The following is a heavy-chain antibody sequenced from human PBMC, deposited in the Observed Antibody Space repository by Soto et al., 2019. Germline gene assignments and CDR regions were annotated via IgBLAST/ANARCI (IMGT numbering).Heavy chain of an antibody. CDR2: ISGSGGST. Sequence: PGGSLRLSCAASGFTFSSYAMSWVRQAPGKGLEWVSAISGSGGSTYYADSVKGRFTISRDNSKNTLYLQMNSLRAEDTAVYYCAKDRPDYGSRSYFDYCGQGTLVTVYS. V-gene: IGHV3-23*01. D-gene: IGHD3-10*01. CDR1: GFTFSSYA. J-gene: IGHJ4*02. CDR3: AKDRPDYGSRSYFDY.